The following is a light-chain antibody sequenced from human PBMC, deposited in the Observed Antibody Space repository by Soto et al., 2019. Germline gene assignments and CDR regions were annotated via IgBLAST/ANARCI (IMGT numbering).Light chain of an antibody. CDR1: SSNIGSNT. CDR3: AAWDDRLNGRV. CDR2: SHN. J-gene: IGLJ1*01. V-gene: IGLV1-44*01. Sequence: QSVLTQPPSASGTPGQRVTISCSGSSSNIGSNTVNWYQQLPGTAPKLLIYSHNQRPSGVPDRFSGSKSGTSASLAISWLQSEDEADYYCAAWDDRLNGRVFGTGTKLTVL.